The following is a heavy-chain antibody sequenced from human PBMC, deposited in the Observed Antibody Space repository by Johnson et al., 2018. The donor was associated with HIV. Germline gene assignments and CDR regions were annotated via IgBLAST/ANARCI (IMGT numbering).Heavy chain of an antibody. V-gene: IGHV3-20*04. J-gene: IGHJ3*02. Sequence: VQLVESGGGLVQPGGSLRLSCAASGFTFDDYGMSWVRQAPGKGLEWVSGINWNGGSTGYADSVKGRFTISRDNSKNTLYLQMNSLRAEDTAVYYCAILPDYYDSSGYYHDDAFDIWGQGTMVTVSS. CDR3: AILPDYYDSSGYYHDDAFDI. CDR2: INWNGGST. D-gene: IGHD3-22*01. CDR1: GFTFDDYG.